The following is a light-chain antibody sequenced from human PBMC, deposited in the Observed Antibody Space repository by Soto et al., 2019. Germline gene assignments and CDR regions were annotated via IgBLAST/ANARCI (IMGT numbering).Light chain of an antibody. J-gene: IGKJ1*01. CDR2: DAS. CDR3: QQYNSYAWT. V-gene: IGKV1-5*01. CDR1: QSISSW. Sequence: DIQMTQSPSTLSESVGDRVTITCRASQSISSWLAWYQQKPGKAHKLLIYDASSLESGVPSRLSGSGSGTEFTLTIGSLQPDDFATYYRQQYNSYAWTFGQGTKVEIK.